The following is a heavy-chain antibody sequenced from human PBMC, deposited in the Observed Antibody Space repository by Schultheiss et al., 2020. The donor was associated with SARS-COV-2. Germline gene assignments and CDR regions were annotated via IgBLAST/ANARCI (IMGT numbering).Heavy chain of an antibody. J-gene: IGHJ5*02. V-gene: IGHV4-61*02. CDR3: ARDATRGFDP. CDR1: GYSISSGYY. CDR2: IYTSGST. D-gene: IGHD5-24*01. Sequence: SETLSLTCTVSGYSISSGYYWSWIRQPAGKGLEWIGRIYTSGSTNYNPSLKSRVTISVDTSKNQFSLKLSSVTAADTAVYYCARDATRGFDPWGQGTLVTVSS.